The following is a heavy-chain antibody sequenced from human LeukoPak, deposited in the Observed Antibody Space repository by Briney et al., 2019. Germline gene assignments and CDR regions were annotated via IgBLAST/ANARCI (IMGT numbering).Heavy chain of an antibody. CDR3: AKGGAALVSDY. CDR2: INYSGGST. Sequence: PGGSLRLSCAASGFTFSNYAMSWVRQAPGKGLEWVSLINYSGGSTYYADSVKGRFTISRDNSKHTLYLQMNSLRVEDTAVYYCAKGGAALVSDYWGQGTLVTVSS. V-gene: IGHV3-23*01. J-gene: IGHJ4*02. D-gene: IGHD6-6*01. CDR1: GFTFSNYA.